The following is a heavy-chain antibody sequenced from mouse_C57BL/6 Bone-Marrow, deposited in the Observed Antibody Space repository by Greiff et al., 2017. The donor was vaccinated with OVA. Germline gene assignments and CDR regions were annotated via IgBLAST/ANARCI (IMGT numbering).Heavy chain of an antibody. D-gene: IGHD3-3*01. J-gene: IGHJ3*01. V-gene: IGHV3-6*01. Sequence: EVKLMESGPGLVKPSQSLSLTCSVTGYSFTSGYYWNWIRQFPGNKLEWMGYIRYDGSNNYNPSLKNRISITRDTSKNQFFLKLNSVTTEDTATYYCARDRRDPFAYWGQGTLVTVSA. CDR2: IRYDGSN. CDR3: ARDRRDPFAY. CDR1: GYSFTSGYY.